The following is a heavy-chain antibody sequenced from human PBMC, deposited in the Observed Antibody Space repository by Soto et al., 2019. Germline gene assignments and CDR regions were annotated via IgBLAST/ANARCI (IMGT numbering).Heavy chain of an antibody. J-gene: IGHJ4*02. Sequence: GASVKVSCKASGYTFTSYAMHCVRQAPGQRLEWMGWINAGNGNTKYSQKFQGRVTITRDTSASTAYMELSSLRSEDTAVYYCARDPSGPIEVAGTALEYWGQGTLVTVSS. CDR1: GYTFTSYA. CDR2: INAGNGNT. V-gene: IGHV1-3*01. D-gene: IGHD6-19*01. CDR3: ARDPSGPIEVAGTALEY.